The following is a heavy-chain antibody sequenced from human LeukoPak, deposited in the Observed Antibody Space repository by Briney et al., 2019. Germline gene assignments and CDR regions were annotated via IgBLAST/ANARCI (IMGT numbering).Heavy chain of an antibody. Sequence: SVKVSFKASGGNFHTYSLNLVRQAPGQGLEWMGRSVPVLGIANQAPKYQGRVTFTADTSTNTAYMDLSSLRSDDTAVYFCARKAMDGGNLHYYFGMDVWGQGTTVIVSS. CDR3: ARKAMDGGNLHYYFGMDV. V-gene: IGHV1-69*02. CDR1: GGNFHTYS. CDR2: SVPVLGIA. D-gene: IGHD4-23*01. J-gene: IGHJ6*02.